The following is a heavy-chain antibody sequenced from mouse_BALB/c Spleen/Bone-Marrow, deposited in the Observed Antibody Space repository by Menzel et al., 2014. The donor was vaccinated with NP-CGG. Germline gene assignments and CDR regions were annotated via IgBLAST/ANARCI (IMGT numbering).Heavy chain of an antibody. D-gene: IGHD2-13*01. J-gene: IGHJ3*01. Sequence: VQLQQSGAELVKPGASVKLSCKASGYTFTSYYMYWVKQRPGQGLEWIGEINPSNGGTNFNEKFKSKATLTVDKSSSTEYMQLNSLTSEDSAVYYCSREGDSPFAYWGQGTLVTVSA. V-gene: IGHV1S81*02. CDR1: GYTFTSYY. CDR3: SREGDSPFAY. CDR2: INPSNGGT.